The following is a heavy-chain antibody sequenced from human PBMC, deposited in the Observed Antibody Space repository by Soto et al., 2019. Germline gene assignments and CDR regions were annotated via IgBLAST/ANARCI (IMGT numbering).Heavy chain of an antibody. D-gene: IGHD2-2*01. Sequence: LRLSCTAPGFTIGDYAMSWVRQAPGKGLEWVGFIRSKAYGGTTEYAASVKGRFTISRDDSKSIAYLQMNSLKTEDTAVYYCTRELRDCSSTSCYSGMDVWGQGTTVTVSS. V-gene: IGHV3-49*04. CDR2: IRSKAYGGTT. CDR1: GFTIGDYA. J-gene: IGHJ6*02. CDR3: TRELRDCSSTSCYSGMDV.